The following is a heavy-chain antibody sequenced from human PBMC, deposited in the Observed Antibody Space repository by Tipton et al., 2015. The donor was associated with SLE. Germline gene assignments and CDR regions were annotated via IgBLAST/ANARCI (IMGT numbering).Heavy chain of an antibody. D-gene: IGHD3-3*01. Sequence: GSLRLSCEASGFTFATSNMNWVRQAPGKGLEWVSCISARADYIYYADSVQGRFVISRDNAKNSLHLQMDSLKVEDTGVYYCARSPVDFWNGYSTWGQGTLVAVSS. CDR1: GFTFATSN. J-gene: IGHJ4*02. CDR2: ISARADYI. CDR3: ARSPVDFWNGYST. V-gene: IGHV3-21*03.